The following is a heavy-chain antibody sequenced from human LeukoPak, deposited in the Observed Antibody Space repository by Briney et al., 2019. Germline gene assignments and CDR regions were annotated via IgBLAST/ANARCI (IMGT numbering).Heavy chain of an antibody. CDR2: IIPIFGTA. J-gene: IGHJ4*02. CDR3: ARGGLSDCSSTSCPNPHFDY. CDR1: GGTFSSYA. V-gene: IGHV1-69*13. Sequence: SVKVSCKASGGTFSSYAISWVQQAPGQGLEWMGGIIPIFGTANYAQKFQGRVTITADESTSTAYMELSSLRSEDTAVYYCARGGLSDCSSTSCPNPHFDYWGQGTLVTVSS. D-gene: IGHD2-2*01.